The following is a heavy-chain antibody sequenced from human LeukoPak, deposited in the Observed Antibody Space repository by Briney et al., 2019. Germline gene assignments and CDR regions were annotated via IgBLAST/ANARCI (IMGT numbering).Heavy chain of an antibody. CDR1: DGSISSSNW. Sequence: PSGTLSLTFADSDGSISSSNWWSWVRQPPGKGLERIGEIYHSGSTNYNPSLKSRVTISVDKSKNQFSLKLSSVTAADTAVYYCARVRFLEWLLGYYYYGMDVWGQGTTVTVSS. CDR2: IYHSGST. J-gene: IGHJ6*02. CDR3: ARVRFLEWLLGYYYYGMDV. V-gene: IGHV4-4*02. D-gene: IGHD3-3*01.